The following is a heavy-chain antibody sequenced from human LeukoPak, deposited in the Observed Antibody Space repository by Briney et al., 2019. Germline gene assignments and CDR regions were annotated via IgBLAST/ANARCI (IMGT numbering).Heavy chain of an antibody. CDR3: ARDLGYSSSWYGSFDY. D-gene: IGHD6-13*01. CDR2: IRYDGSNK. Sequence: PGGSLRLSCAASGFTFSSYGMHWVRQAPGKGLEWVAFIRYDGSNKYYADSVKGRFTISRDNSKNTLYLQMNSLRAEDTAVYYCARDLGYSSSWYGSFDYWGQGTLVTVSS. V-gene: IGHV3-30*02. CDR1: GFTFSSYG. J-gene: IGHJ4*02.